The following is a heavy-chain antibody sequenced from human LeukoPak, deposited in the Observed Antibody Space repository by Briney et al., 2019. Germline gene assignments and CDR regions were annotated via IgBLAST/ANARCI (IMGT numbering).Heavy chain of an antibody. CDR2: INEDAGEI. CDR1: GFTFSRYW. CDR3: ARVDLNIVPAATSYYFDY. V-gene: IGHV3-7*01. J-gene: IGHJ4*02. D-gene: IGHD2-2*01. Sequence: GGSLRLSCAAYGFTFSRYWMSWVRQVPGKGLEWVANINEDAGEIYYVDSVKGRFTISRDNAKNSLYLQMNSLRAEDTAVYYCARVDLNIVPAATSYYFDYWGQGTLVTVSS.